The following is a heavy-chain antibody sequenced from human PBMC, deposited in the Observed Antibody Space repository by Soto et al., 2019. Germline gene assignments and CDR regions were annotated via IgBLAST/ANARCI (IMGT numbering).Heavy chain of an antibody. V-gene: IGHV2-26*01. Sequence: VNPTETLTLTCTVSGFSLSNARMGVSWIRQPPGKALEWLAHIFSNDEKSYSTSLKSRLTISKDTSKSQVVLTMTNMDPVDTATYYCARGQLRFLEWLSYGMDVWGQGTTVTVSS. CDR3: ARGQLRFLEWLSYGMDV. J-gene: IGHJ6*02. CDR2: IFSNDEK. D-gene: IGHD3-3*01. CDR1: GFSLSNARMG.